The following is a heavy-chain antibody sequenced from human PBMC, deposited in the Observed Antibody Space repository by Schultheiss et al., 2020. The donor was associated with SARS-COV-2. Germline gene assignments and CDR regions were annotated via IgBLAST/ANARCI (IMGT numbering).Heavy chain of an antibody. Sequence: GGSLRLSCAASGFTFSSYAMSWVRQAPGKGLEWVSAISGSGGSTYYADSVKGRFTISRDNSKNTLYLQMNSLRAEDTAVYYCAIPVLGSWYNGMDVWGQGTTVTVSS. CDR2: ISGSGGST. J-gene: IGHJ6*02. D-gene: IGHD6-13*01. CDR3: AIPVLGSWYNGMDV. V-gene: IGHV3-23*01. CDR1: GFTFSSYA.